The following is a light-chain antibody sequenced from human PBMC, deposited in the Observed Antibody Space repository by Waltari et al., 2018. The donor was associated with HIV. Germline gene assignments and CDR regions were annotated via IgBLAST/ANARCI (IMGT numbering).Light chain of an antibody. J-gene: IGLJ1*01. CDR1: SSDVSGYNQ. V-gene: IGLV2-11*01. Sequence: QSALSQPPPFSGSPVQSVTSSGTGTSSDVSGYNQVSGSQPHPGEAPKPIIYDVSKRPSGVPLRFSCTKSGNTAALTIPGLEAEDEGHYYCCSYVGSYTPWFFVTGTQGAVL. CDR2: DVS. CDR3: CSYVGSYTPWF.